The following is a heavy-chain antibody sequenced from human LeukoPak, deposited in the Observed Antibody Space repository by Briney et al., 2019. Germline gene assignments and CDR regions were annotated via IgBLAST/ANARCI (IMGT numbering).Heavy chain of an antibody. D-gene: IGHD5-18*01. CDR2: INPNSGGT. J-gene: IGHJ5*02. CDR3: ARGVLRIQLWYPPTPGFDP. V-gene: IGHV1-2*02. CDR1: GYTFTGYY. Sequence: ASVKVSCKASGYTFTGYYMHWVRQAPGQGLEWMGWINPNSGGTNYAQKFQGRVTMTRDTSISTAYMELSRLRSDDTAVYYCARGVLRIQLWYPPTPGFDPWGQGTLVTVSS.